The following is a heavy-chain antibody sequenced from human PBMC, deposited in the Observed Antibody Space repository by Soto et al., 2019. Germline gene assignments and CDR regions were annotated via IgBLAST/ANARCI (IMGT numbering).Heavy chain of an antibody. V-gene: IGHV3-21*01. CDR2: ISSSSSYI. J-gene: IGHJ3*02. D-gene: IGHD5-18*01. CDR3: ARDTGYSYGIGDAFDI. Sequence: GGSLRLSCAASGFTFSIYSMNWFRQAPGKGLEWVSSISSSSSYIYYADSVKGRFTISRDNAKNSLYLQMNSLRAEDTAVYYCARDTGYSYGIGDAFDIWGQGTMVTVSS. CDR1: GFTFSIYS.